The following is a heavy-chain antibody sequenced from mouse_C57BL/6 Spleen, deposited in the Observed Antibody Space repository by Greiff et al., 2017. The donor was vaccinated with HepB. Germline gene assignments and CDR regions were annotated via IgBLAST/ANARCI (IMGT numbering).Heavy chain of an antibody. V-gene: IGHV2-2*03. D-gene: IGHD2-1*01. CDR1: GFSFTSYG. Sequence: QVQLKESGPGLVQPSQSLSITCTVSGFSFTSYGVHWVRQSPGKGLEWLGAIWSGGSTDYNAAFISRLSISKDNSKSQVFLKMNSLQYYDTAIYYCARDKISTGVAYWGQGTLVTVSA. J-gene: IGHJ3*01. CDR2: IWSGGST. CDR3: ARDKISTGVAY.